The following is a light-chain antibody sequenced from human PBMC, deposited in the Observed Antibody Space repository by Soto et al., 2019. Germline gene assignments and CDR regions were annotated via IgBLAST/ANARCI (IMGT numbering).Light chain of an antibody. CDR2: GAT. Sequence: DIVLTQSPGTLSLSPGAAATLSCRASQSISNNFLTWYQQKPGQAPRLLIYGATSMATGIPDRFSGSGSGTDFTLTISRLEPEDFAVYYCQQSGSSSWTFGQGTKVEIK. CDR1: QSISNNF. J-gene: IGKJ1*01. CDR3: QQSGSSSWT. V-gene: IGKV3-20*01.